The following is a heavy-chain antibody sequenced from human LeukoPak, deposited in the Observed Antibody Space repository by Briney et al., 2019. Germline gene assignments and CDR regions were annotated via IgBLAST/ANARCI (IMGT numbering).Heavy chain of an antibody. V-gene: IGHV4-59*12. J-gene: IGHJ4*02. Sequence: SSETLSLTCTVSGGSISTYYWSWIRQPPGKGLEWIGYIYYSGSTNYNPSLKSRVTISVDTSKNQFSLKLGSVTAADTAVYYCARDSSGYYDILTGYYSPSYYFDYWGQGTLVTVSS. CDR1: GGSISTYY. D-gene: IGHD3-9*01. CDR2: IYYSGST. CDR3: ARDSSGYYDILTGYYSPSYYFDY.